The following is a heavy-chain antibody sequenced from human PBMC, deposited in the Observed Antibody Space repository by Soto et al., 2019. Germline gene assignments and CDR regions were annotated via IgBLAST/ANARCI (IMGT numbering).Heavy chain of an antibody. CDR2: IKSKTDGGTA. CDR3: SAGLRCTSTDDY. CDR1: GFTFSYAW. J-gene: IGHJ4*02. D-gene: IGHD5-12*01. V-gene: IGHV3-15*01. Sequence: EVHLAESGGGLVEPGGSLRLSCVASGFTFSYAWMRWVRQAPGKGLEWVGRIKSKTDGGTADYAAPVEGRFTISRDDSKNMLYLQMDSLKTDDTAVYYCSAGLRCTSTDDYWGQGTLVTVSS.